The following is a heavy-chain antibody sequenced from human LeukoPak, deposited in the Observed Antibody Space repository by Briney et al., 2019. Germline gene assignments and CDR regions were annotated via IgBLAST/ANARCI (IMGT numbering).Heavy chain of an antibody. CDR1: GGSISSYY. V-gene: IGHV4-59*01. Sequence: SETLSLTCTVSGGSISSYYWSWIRQPPGKGLEWIGYIYYSGSTNYNPSLKSRVTISVDTSKNQFSLKLSSVTAADTAVYYCARATHSSGWYGVFDYWGQGTLVTVSS. CDR3: ARATHSSGWYGVFDY. D-gene: IGHD6-19*01. J-gene: IGHJ4*02. CDR2: IYYSGST.